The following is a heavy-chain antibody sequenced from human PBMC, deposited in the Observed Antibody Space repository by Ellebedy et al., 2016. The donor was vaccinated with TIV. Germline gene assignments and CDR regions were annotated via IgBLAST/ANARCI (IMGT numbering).Heavy chain of an antibody. CDR2: IDQSGVA. J-gene: IGHJ6*03. D-gene: IGHD1-1*01. V-gene: IGHV4-34*01. CDR3: ARERASWNFYYHYLMDV. CDR1: GDSFRDYY. Sequence: MPSETLSLTCAIYGDSFRDYYWGWVRQPPGKGLQWIGEIDQSGVANYNPSLKGRVIMSVDTSKRQFSLNLTSVSAADTAVYYCARERASWNFYYHYLMDVWGKGTTVTVSS.